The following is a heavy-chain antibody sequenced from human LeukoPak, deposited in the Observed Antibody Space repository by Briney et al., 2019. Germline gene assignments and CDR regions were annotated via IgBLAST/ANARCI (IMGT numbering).Heavy chain of an antibody. V-gene: IGHV3-20*01. CDR2: INWNGGST. CDR3: ARVAASSSWYQKFPPYFDY. Sequence: PGGSLRLSCAASGFTFDDYGMSWVRQAPGKGLEWVSGINWNGGSTGYADCVKGRFTISRDNAKNSLYLQMNSLRAEDTALYHCARVAASSSWYQKFPPYFDYWGQGTLVTVSS. J-gene: IGHJ4*02. D-gene: IGHD6-13*01. CDR1: GFTFDDYG.